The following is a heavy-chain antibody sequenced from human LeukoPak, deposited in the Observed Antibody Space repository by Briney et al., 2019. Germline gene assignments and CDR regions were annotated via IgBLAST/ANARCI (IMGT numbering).Heavy chain of an antibody. CDR3: ARDGYSGYDYIYFDY. Sequence: ASVKVSCKASRYTFTSYGISWVRQAPGQGLEWMGWISAYNGNTNYAQKLQGRVTMTTDTSTSTAYMELRSLRSDDTAVYYCARDGYSGYDYIYFDYWGQGTLVTASS. J-gene: IGHJ4*02. CDR1: RYTFTSYG. CDR2: ISAYNGNT. D-gene: IGHD5-12*01. V-gene: IGHV1-18*01.